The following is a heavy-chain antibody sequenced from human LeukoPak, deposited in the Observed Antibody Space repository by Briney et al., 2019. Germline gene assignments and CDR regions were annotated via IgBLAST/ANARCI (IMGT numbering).Heavy chain of an antibody. Sequence: ASVKVSCKASGYTFSEFAMRWVRQAPGKGLEWMGGFDPVYGVANYAQKFQGRVTITEDKSTDTAYMELSSLRSEDTAVYYWATDGTADYYCMDVWGQGTTVTVSS. J-gene: IGHJ6*02. CDR3: ATDGTADYYCMDV. CDR2: FDPVYGVA. V-gene: IGHV1-24*01. CDR1: GYTFSEFA.